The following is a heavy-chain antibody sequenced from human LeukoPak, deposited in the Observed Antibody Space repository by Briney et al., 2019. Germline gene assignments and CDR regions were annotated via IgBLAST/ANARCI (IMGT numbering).Heavy chain of an antibody. Sequence: SETLSLTCTVSGGSISSSAYYWGWIRQSPGKGLEWIGSIYYSGSTYYNPSLKSRVTISVDTSKNQFSLKLSSVTAADTAVYYCARGHRGRSLGWYDYWGQGTLVTVSS. J-gene: IGHJ4*02. CDR1: GGSISSSAYY. CDR3: ARGHRGRSLGWYDY. D-gene: IGHD6-19*01. V-gene: IGHV4-39*07. CDR2: IYYSGST.